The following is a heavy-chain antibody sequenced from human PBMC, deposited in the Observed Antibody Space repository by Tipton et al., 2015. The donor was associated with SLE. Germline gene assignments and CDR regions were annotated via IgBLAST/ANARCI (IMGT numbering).Heavy chain of an antibody. V-gene: IGHV3-64D*06. CDR2: ISSNGGST. J-gene: IGHJ4*02. CDR1: GFTFSSYA. Sequence: SLRLSCSASGFTFSSYAMHWVRQAPGKGLEYVSAISSNGGSTYYEDSLKGRFTISRNNSKNTLYLQMSSLRAEDTAVYYCVKGSFYCWVTPFDYWGQGSLVTVSA. CDR3: VKGSFYCWVTPFDY. D-gene: IGHD2-21*01.